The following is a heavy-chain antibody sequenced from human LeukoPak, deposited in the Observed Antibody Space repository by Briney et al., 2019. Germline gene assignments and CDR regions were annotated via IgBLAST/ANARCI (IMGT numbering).Heavy chain of an antibody. Sequence: SMKGRFTISRDNAKSSLYLQMNSLGAEDTAMYYCARPYDTRGYFPDYWGQGTLVTVSS. V-gene: IGHV3-21*01. D-gene: IGHD3-22*01. J-gene: IGHJ4*02. CDR3: ARPYDTRGYFPDY.